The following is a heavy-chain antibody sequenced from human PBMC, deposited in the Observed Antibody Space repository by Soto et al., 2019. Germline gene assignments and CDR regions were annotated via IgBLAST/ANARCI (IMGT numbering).Heavy chain of an antibody. CDR3: ARAPVGAGRGYYYYGMDV. V-gene: IGHV3-48*03. J-gene: IGHJ6*02. CDR1: GFTFSSYE. Sequence: GGSLRLSCAASGFTFSSYEMNWVRQAPGKGLEWVSYISSSGSTIYYADSVEGRFTISRDNAKNSLYLQMNSLRAEDTAVYYCARAPVGAGRGYYYYGMDVWGQGTTVTVSS. D-gene: IGHD1-26*01. CDR2: ISSSGSTI.